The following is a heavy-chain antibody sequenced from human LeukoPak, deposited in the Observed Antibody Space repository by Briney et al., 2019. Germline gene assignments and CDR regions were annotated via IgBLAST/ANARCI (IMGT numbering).Heavy chain of an antibody. J-gene: IGHJ4*02. CDR3: AREVSYFDS. D-gene: IGHD2-8*01. CDR2: ISYDGSNK. Sequence: GGCLRLSCAASGFTFSSYAMHWVRQAPGKGLEWVSIISYDGSNKYYADSVKGRFTISRDNSNNTLYLQMNSLRTEDTAVYYCAREVSYFDSWGQGTLVTVSS. V-gene: IGHV3-30-3*01. CDR1: GFTFSSYA.